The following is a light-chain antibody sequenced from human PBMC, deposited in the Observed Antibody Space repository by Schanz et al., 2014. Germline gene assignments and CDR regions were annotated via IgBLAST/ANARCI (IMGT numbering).Light chain of an antibody. CDR1: QSVSSK. J-gene: IGKJ1*01. CDR3: QRRNNWPPAVT. V-gene: IGKV3-15*01. Sequence: EIVMTQSPATLSVSPGDRATLSCRASQSVSSKLAWYQQKAGQAPRLLIYGASTRATGIPVRFSGSGSGTDFTLTISSLEPEDFAVYYCQRRNNWPPAVTFGQGTKVEVK. CDR2: GAS.